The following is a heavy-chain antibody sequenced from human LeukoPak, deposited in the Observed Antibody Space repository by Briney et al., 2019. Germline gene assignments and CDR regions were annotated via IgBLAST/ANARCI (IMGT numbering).Heavy chain of an antibody. D-gene: IGHD5-18*01. CDR2: IYTSGST. Sequence: TLSLTCTVSGGSISSYYWSWIRQPARKGLEWMGRIYTSGSTNYNPSLRSRVTMSVDTSKNQFSLKLSSVTAADTAVYYCARESDVDTAMADDAFDIWGQGTMVTVSS. CDR1: GGSISSYY. J-gene: IGHJ3*02. CDR3: ARESDVDTAMADDAFDI. V-gene: IGHV4-4*07.